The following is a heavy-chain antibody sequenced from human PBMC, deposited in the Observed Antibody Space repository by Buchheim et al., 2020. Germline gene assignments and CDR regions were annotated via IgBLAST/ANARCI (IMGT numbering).Heavy chain of an antibody. CDR2: IKEDGSEK. Sequence: EVQLVESGGGLVQPGGSLRLSCAASGFSFSRYWMSWVRQAPGKGLEWVANIKEDGSEKFHVDSVKGRFTISRDKAKNSLFLQMNSLRVEDTAIYYCAREYYGTNEFDYWGQGTL. V-gene: IGHV3-7*01. J-gene: IGHJ4*02. CDR3: AREYYGTNEFDY. CDR1: GFSFSRYW. D-gene: IGHD3-10*01.